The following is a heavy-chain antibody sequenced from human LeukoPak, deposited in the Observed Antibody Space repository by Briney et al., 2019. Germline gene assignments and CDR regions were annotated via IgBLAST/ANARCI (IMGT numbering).Heavy chain of an antibody. CDR1: GGSFSGYY. D-gene: IGHD6-19*01. V-gene: IGHV4-34*01. J-gene: IGHJ4*02. Sequence: PSETLSLTCAVYGGSFSGYYWSLIRQPPGKGLGWIGEINHSGSTNYNPSLKSRVTISVDTSKNQFSLKLSSVTAADTAVYYCARGPDSSGWSEFDYWGQGTLVTVSS. CDR3: ARGPDSSGWSEFDY. CDR2: INHSGST.